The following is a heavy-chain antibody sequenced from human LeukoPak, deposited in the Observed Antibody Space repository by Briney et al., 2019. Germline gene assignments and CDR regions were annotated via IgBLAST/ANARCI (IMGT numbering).Heavy chain of an antibody. V-gene: IGHV1-8*01. D-gene: IGHD3-9*01. J-gene: IGHJ5*02. CDR3: ARGRYFDWLGSYNWFDP. Sequence: ASVKVSCKASGYTFTSYDINWVRQATGRGLEWMGWMNPNSGNTGYAQKFQGRVTMTRNTSISTAYMELSSLRSEDTAVYYCARGRYFDWLGSYNWFDPWGQGTLVAVSS. CDR2: MNPNSGNT. CDR1: GYTFTSYD.